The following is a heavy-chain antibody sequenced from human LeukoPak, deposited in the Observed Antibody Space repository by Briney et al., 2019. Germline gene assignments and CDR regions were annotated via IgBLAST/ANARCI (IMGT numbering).Heavy chain of an antibody. CDR3: ARIEQIRDWYFDL. D-gene: IGHD3-10*01. V-gene: IGHV1-2*02. CDR1: GYTFTGYS. J-gene: IGHJ2*01. Sequence: GASVKVSCKASGYTFTGYSLHWVRQAPGQGLEWMGWIDTNRGGKNYAQKFQGRVTMTRDTSINTAYMELSSLRSDDTAIYYCARIEQIRDWYFDLWGRGTLVTVSS. CDR2: IDTNRGGK.